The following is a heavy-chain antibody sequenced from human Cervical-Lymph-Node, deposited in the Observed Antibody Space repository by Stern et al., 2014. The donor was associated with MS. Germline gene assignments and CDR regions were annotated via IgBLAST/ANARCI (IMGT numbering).Heavy chain of an antibody. Sequence: EVHLVESGGGLVQPGRSLRLSCSASQITFDDYGFHWVRQAPGQGLEWVAGIGLNSTPKVHADSGKGRFTMSRHNARDSLYLQMNNLTPDDTTLYYCAKSYSSSWSGWIDSWGQGILVTVSS. J-gene: IGHJ5*01. V-gene: IGHV3-9*01. CDR1: QITFDDYG. CDR3: AKSYSSSWSGWIDS. CDR2: IGLNSTPK. D-gene: IGHD6-13*01.